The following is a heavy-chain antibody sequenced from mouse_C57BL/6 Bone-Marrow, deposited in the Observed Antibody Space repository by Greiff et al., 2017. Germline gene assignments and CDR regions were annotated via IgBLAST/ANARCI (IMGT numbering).Heavy chain of an antibody. J-gene: IGHJ3*01. V-gene: IGHV1-82*01. CDR1: GYAFSSSW. CDR3: AITGTNPTSY. CDR2: IYPGDGDT. Sequence: QVQLQQSGPELVKPGASVKISCKASGYAFSSSWMNWVKQRPGKGLEWIGRIYPGDGDTNYNGKFKGKATLTADKSSSTAYMQLSSLTSEDSAVYFCAITGTNPTSYWGQGTLVTVSA. D-gene: IGHD4-1*01.